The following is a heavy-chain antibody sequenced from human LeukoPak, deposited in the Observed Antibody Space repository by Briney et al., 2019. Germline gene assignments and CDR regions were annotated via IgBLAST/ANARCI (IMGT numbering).Heavy chain of an antibody. J-gene: IGHJ6*02. CDR2: IYSSGSS. V-gene: IGHV4-59*01. Sequence: SETLSLTCTVSGGSISNFYWTWIRQPPGKGLEWIGYIYSSGSSNYNPSLKSRVTISIDTSKNQFSLRLSSVTAADTAVYYCARESQWYYGMDVWGQGTTVTVSS. CDR3: ARESQWYYGMDV. CDR1: GGSISNFY. D-gene: IGHD6-19*01.